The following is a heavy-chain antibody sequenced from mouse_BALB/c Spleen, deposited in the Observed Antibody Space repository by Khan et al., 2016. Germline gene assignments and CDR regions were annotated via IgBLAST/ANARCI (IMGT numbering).Heavy chain of an antibody. CDR3: ARARYYGYLAY. V-gene: IGHV4-1*02. CDR1: GFDFSRYW. Sequence: EVKLLESGGGLVQPGGSLKLSCAASGFDFSRYWMSWVRQALGKGLEWIGEINPDSSTINYTPSLKDKFIISRDNAKNTLYLQLSTVRSEDTALYYCARARYYGYLAYWGQGTLVTVSA. J-gene: IGHJ3*01. CDR2: INPDSSTI. D-gene: IGHD1-1*01.